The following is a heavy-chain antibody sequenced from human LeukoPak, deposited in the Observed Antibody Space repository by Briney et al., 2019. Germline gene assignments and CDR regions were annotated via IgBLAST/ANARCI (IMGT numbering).Heavy chain of an antibody. Sequence: GGSLRLSCAASGFTFSSYGVSWVRQAPGKGQEWVSAISGSGGSTYYADSVKGRFTISRDNSKNTLYLQMNSLRAEDTAVYYCAKDIGYSSSWYHPQPFDYWGQGTLVTVSS. CDR1: GFTFSSYG. V-gene: IGHV3-23*01. D-gene: IGHD6-13*01. CDR2: ISGSGGST. J-gene: IGHJ4*02. CDR3: AKDIGYSSSWYHPQPFDY.